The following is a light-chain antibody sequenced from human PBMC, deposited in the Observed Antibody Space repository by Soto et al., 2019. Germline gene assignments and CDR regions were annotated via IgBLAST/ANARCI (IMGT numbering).Light chain of an antibody. CDR1: QSVSSN. Sequence: EIVMTQSPATLSVSPGERATLSCRASQSVSSNLVWYQQKPGQAPRLLIYGASTRATDLPGRFSGSGSGTEFTLTISSLQSEDFAVYYCQHYNNWPYTFGQGTKLEIK. CDR2: GAS. V-gene: IGKV3-15*01. CDR3: QHYNNWPYT. J-gene: IGKJ2*01.